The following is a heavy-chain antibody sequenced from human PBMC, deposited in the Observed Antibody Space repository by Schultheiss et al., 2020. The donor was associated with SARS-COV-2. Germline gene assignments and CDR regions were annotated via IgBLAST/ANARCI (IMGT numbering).Heavy chain of an antibody. CDR2: ISTYNGNT. Sequence: ASVKVSCKASGYTFTSYGISWVRQAPGQGLEWMGWISTYNGNTNYAQKFQGRVTLTTDTSTSTAYMELRSLRSDDTAVYYCARDGADCYRCKEPWGQGTLVTVSS. CDR1: GYTFTSYG. V-gene: IGHV1-18*04. D-gene: IGHD2-21*02. CDR3: ARDGADCYRCKEP. J-gene: IGHJ5*02.